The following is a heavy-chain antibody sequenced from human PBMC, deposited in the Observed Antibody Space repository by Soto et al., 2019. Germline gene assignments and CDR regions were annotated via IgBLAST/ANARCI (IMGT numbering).Heavy chain of an antibody. Sequence: ASVKVSCKASGYTFTSYYMHWVRQAPGQGLEWMGIINPSGGSTSYAQKFQGRVTMTRDTSTSTVYMELSSLRSEGTAVYYCARVGYSGYDPTVQYYFDYWGQGTLVTVSS. J-gene: IGHJ4*02. D-gene: IGHD5-12*01. CDR1: GYTFTSYY. V-gene: IGHV1-46*01. CDR2: INPSGGST. CDR3: ARVGYSGYDPTVQYYFDY.